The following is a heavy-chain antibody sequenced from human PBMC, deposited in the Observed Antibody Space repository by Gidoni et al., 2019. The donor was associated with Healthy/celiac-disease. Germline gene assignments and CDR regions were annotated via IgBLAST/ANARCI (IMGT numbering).Heavy chain of an antibody. V-gene: IGHV1-69*02. CDR3: ASEPAEGDYCSGGSCYGFLPTEHFDL. Sequence: QVQLVQSGAEVKKPGSSVKVSCKASGGTFSSYTISWVRQAPGQGLEWMGRIIPILGIANYAQKFQGRVTITADKSTSTAYMELSSLRSEDTAVYYCASEPAEGDYCSGGSCYGFLPTEHFDLWGRGTLVTVSS. CDR1: GGTFSSYT. D-gene: IGHD2-15*01. J-gene: IGHJ2*01. CDR2: IIPILGIA.